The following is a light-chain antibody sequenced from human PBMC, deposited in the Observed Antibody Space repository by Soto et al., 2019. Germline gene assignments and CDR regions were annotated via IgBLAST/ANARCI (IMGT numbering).Light chain of an antibody. CDR3: QSYDSSLSGVV. J-gene: IGLJ2*01. CDR1: SGSVSTSDY. V-gene: IGLV8-61*01. CDR2: GTD. Sequence: QAVVTQEPSISVSPGGTVTLTCGLNSGSVSTSDYPSWYQQTPGQAPRTLIYGTDTRSSGVPDRFSGSKSGTSASLAITGLQAEDEADYYCQSYDSSLSGVVFGGGTKLTVL.